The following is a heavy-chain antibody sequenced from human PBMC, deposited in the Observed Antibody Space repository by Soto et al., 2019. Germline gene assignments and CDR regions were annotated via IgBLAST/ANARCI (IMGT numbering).Heavy chain of an antibody. CDR3: ARDRGYDAHDYYYNAMDV. Sequence: GGSLKLYCVASGVTFMSYKINWIRQAPGKGLEWVSAIRVFSPYTFYADPVKGRFTIARDNAKNSLYLQMNSLRAEDTAVYYCARDRGYDAHDYYYNAMDVWGQGTMVTVSS. D-gene: IGHD2-15*01. V-gene: IGHV3-21*01. CDR1: GVTFMSYK. CDR2: IRVFSPYT. J-gene: IGHJ6*02.